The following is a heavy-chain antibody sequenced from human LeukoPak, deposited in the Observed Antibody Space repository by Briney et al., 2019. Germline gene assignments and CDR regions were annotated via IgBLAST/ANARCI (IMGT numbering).Heavy chain of an antibody. Sequence: GGSLRLSCAASGFTFDDYAMHWVRQAPGKGLEWVSGISWNSGSIGYADSVKGRFTVSRDNAKNSLYLQMNSLRAEDTALYYCAKDLGPYYDYVWGTYYFDYWGQGTLVTVS. J-gene: IGHJ4*02. D-gene: IGHD3-16*01. CDR1: GFTFDDYA. CDR3: AKDLGPYYDYVWGTYYFDY. V-gene: IGHV3-9*01. CDR2: ISWNSGSI.